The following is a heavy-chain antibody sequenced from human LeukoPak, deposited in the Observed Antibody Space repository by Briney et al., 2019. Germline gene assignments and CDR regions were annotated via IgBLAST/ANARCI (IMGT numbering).Heavy chain of an antibody. CDR1: GASVSSSGYY. CDR2: IYHSGST. D-gene: IGHD6-13*01. Sequence: SETLSLTCTVSGASVSSSGYYWSWVRQPPGKGLEWIGYIYHSGSTNYNPSLKSRVTISVDTSKNQFSLKLTSMTAADTAVYYCGRETIAATGTSVFFDYWGQGTLVTVSS. V-gene: IGHV4-61*08. CDR3: GRETIAATGTSVFFDY. J-gene: IGHJ4*02.